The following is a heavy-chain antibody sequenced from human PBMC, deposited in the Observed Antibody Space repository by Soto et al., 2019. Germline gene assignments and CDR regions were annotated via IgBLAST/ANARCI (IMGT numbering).Heavy chain of an antibody. CDR2: IKQDGSEK. CDR3: ARGGKWGPRDALDL. J-gene: IGHJ3*01. D-gene: IGHD7-27*01. CDR1: GFTSSSYW. V-gene: IGHV3-7*03. Sequence: EVQLLESGGGLVQPGGSLRLSCVGSGFTSSSYWMTWVRQAPGKGLEWVASIKQDGSEKFYADSVKGRFTISRDNANNSLQLRTSKSRVEDTAVYYCARGGKWGPRDALDLWGQGTTVT.